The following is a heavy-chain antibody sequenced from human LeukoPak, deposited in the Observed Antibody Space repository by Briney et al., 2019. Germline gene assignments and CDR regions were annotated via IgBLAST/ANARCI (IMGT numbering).Heavy chain of an antibody. CDR1: GGSFSGYY. D-gene: IGHD2-2*01. Sequence: PSETLSLTCAVYGGSFSGYYWSWIRQPPGKGLEWIGGINHSGSTNYNPSLKSRVTISVDTSKNQFSLKLSSVTAADTAVYYCARDRPAFGLDYWGQGTLVTVSS. CDR3: ARDRPAFGLDY. J-gene: IGHJ4*02. CDR2: INHSGST. V-gene: IGHV4-34*01.